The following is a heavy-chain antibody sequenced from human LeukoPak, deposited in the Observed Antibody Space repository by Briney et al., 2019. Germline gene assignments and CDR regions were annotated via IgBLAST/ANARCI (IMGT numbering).Heavy chain of an antibody. CDR1: GGSFSGYY. V-gene: IGHV4-34*01. J-gene: IGHJ6*03. Sequence: SETLSLTCAVYGGSFSGYYWSWIRQPPGKGLEWIGEINHSGSTNYNPSLKSRVTISVDTSKNQFSLKLSSVTAADTAVYYCARVYKGGYCSGGSCPYGNYYYYYYYTDVWGKGTTVTVSS. CDR2: INHSGST. D-gene: IGHD2-15*01. CDR3: ARVYKGGYCSGGSCPYGNYYYYYYYTDV.